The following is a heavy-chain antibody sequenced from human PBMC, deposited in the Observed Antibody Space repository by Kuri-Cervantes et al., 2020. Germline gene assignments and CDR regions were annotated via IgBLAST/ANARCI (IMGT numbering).Heavy chain of an antibody. D-gene: IGHD3-22*01. V-gene: IGHV3-49*03. CDR1: GFTFGDYA. J-gene: IGHJ6*02. Sequence: GGSLRLSCAASGFTFGDYAMSWFRQAPGKGLEWVGFIRSKAYSGTTEYAASVKGSFTISRDDSKMIVYLQMNSLETVDTAVYYFTRAGVSSGDSSYGMDVWGQGTTVTVSS. CDR3: TRAGVSSGDSSYGMDV. CDR2: IRSKAYSGTT.